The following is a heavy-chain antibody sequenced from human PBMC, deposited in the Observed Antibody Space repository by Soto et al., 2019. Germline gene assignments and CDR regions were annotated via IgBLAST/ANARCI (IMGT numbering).Heavy chain of an antibody. CDR1: GFTFTSSA. V-gene: IGHV1-58*01. CDR3: AAAPRWLQNSLDY. Sequence: SVKVSCKASGFTFTSSAVQWVRQARGQRLEWIGWIVVGSGNTNYAQKFQERVTITRDMSTSTAYMELSSLRSEDTAVYYCAAAPRWLQNSLDYWGQGTLVTVSS. J-gene: IGHJ4*02. CDR2: IVVGSGNT. D-gene: IGHD5-12*01.